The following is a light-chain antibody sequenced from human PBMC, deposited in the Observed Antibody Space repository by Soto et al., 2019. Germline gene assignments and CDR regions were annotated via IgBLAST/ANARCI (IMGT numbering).Light chain of an antibody. Sequence: EIVLTKSPATLSLSPGERATLSCRASQSVSNYLAWYQQKPGQAPRLLIYDASNRASGIPARFSGSRSGTVFTRTISRLEPEDFAVYCCQQRQNRGPFGGGTKVEIK. CDR3: QQRQNRGP. V-gene: IGKV3-11*01. CDR1: QSVSNY. CDR2: DAS. J-gene: IGKJ4*01.